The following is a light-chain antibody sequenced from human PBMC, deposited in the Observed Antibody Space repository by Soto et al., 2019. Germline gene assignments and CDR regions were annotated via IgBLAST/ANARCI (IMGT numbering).Light chain of an antibody. CDR2: DAS. CDR3: QQRSNWPRT. Sequence: EIVMTQSPATLSVSPGETASLSCRASQSAGNFLAWYQQIPGQAPRLLIYDASTRATGIPARFSGSGSGTDFTLTISSLEPEDFAVYYCQQRSNWPRTFGQGTKVDIK. J-gene: IGKJ1*01. V-gene: IGKV3-11*01. CDR1: QSAGNF.